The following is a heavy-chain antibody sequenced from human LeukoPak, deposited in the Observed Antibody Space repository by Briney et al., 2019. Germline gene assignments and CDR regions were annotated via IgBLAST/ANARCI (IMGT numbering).Heavy chain of an antibody. D-gene: IGHD3-22*01. CDR2: ISWNSGSI. CDR1: GFTFDDYA. CDR3: AKENHHPWPDYYDSSGYFDY. J-gene: IGHJ4*02. V-gene: IGHV3-9*01. Sequence: QTGGSLRLSCAASGFTFDDYAMHWVRQAPGKGLEWVSGISWNSGSICYADSVKSRFTISRDNAKNSLYLQMISLRAEDTALYYCAKENHHPWPDYYDSSGYFDYWGQGTLVTVSS.